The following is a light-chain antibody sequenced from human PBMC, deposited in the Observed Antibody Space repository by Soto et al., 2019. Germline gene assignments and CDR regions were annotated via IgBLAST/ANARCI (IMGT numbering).Light chain of an antibody. CDR3: SSYTSSSTLV. Sequence: QSVLTQPASVSGSPGQSITISCTRTSSDVGGYDYVSWYQQHPGKAPKLMIYHVSNRPSGVSDRFSGSKSGNTASLTISGLQAEDEADYYCSSYTSSSTLVFGGGTKLTVL. CDR2: HVS. J-gene: IGLJ2*01. V-gene: IGLV2-14*01. CDR1: SSDVGGYDY.